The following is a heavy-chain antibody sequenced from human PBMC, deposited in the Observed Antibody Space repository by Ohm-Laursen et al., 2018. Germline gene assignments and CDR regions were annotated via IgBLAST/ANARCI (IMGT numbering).Heavy chain of an antibody. CDR2: INSVSSHR. D-gene: IGHD3-22*01. J-gene: IGHJ3*01. Sequence: GSLRLSCAAIGFTLSSYSMNWIRQAPGKGLEWLSYINSVSSHRYEGDSARGRFTMSRDNAKNSVDLQLTSLRVEDTAVYYCARSVSNSGYFRHDAFDLWGQGTMLIVSS. CDR1: GFTLSSYS. V-gene: IGHV3-48*01. CDR3: ARSVSNSGYFRHDAFDL.